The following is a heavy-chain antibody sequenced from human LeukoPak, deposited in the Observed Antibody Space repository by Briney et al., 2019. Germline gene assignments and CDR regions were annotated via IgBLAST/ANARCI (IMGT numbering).Heavy chain of an antibody. Sequence: SETLSLTCTVSGGSISSYYWSWIRQPPGKGLEWIGYIYYSGSTNYNPSLKSRVTISVDTSKNQFSLKLSSVTAADTAAYYCARRNSGWRYYYYYYMDVWGKGTTVTVSS. D-gene: IGHD6-19*01. CDR3: ARRNSGWRYYYYYYMDV. CDR2: IYYSGST. J-gene: IGHJ6*03. CDR1: GGSISSYY. V-gene: IGHV4-59*01.